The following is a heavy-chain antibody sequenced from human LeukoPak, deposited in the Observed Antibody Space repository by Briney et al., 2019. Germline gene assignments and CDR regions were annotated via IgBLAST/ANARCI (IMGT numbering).Heavy chain of an antibody. D-gene: IGHD3-16*01. CDR1: GGSISRGSYY. CDR2: IYFSGST. J-gene: IGHJ4*02. V-gene: IGHV4-31*03. CDR3: ARGLDPIPCDY. Sequence: SETLSLTCTVSGGSISRGSYYWNWIRQHPGKGLEWIGCIYFSGSTYYNPSLKSRVTISLDTSKNQFSLNLTSVTAADTAVYHCARGLDPIPCDYWGQGTLVTVSS.